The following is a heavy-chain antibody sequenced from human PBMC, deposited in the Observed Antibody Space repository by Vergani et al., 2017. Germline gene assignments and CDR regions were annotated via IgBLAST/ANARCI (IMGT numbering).Heavy chain of an antibody. CDR1: GFTFSSYW. CDR2: IKQEGSEK. Sequence: EVQLVESGGGLVQPGGSLRLSCAASGFTFSSYWMSWVRQAPGKGLEWVANIKQEGSEKYYVDSVKGRFTISRDNAKNSLYLQMNSLRAEDTAVYYCAGGGDIVVVPAAIWGMDVWGQGTTVTVSS. D-gene: IGHD2-2*02. CDR3: AGGGDIVVVPAAIWGMDV. J-gene: IGHJ6*02. V-gene: IGHV3-7*04.